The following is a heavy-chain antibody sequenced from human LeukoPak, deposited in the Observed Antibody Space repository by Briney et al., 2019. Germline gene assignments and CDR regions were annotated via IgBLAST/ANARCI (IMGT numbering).Heavy chain of an antibody. V-gene: IGHV4-61*02. CDR3: ARDLHDYSAFDI. D-gene: IGHD4-11*01. CDR1: GGSISSGSYY. CDR2: IYTSGST. J-gene: IGHJ3*02. Sequence: SETLSLTCTVSGGSISSGSYYWSWIRQPAGKGLEWIGRIYTSGSTNYNPSLKSRVTISVDTSKNQFSLKLSSVTAADTAVYYCARDLHDYSAFDIWGQGTMVTVSS.